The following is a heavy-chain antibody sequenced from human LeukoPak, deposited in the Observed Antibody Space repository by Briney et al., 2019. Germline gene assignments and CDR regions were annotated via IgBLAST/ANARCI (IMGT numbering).Heavy chain of an antibody. V-gene: IGHV4-31*03. CDR2: IYYSGST. J-gene: IGHJ3*02. D-gene: IGHD4-17*01. Sequence: SETLSLTCTVSGGSISSGGYYWSWIRQHPGKGLEWIGYIYYSGSTYYNPSLKSRVTISVDTSKNQFSLKLSSVTAADTAVYYCARDLTTLDAFDIWGQGTMVTVSS. CDR1: GGSISSGGYY. CDR3: ARDLTTLDAFDI.